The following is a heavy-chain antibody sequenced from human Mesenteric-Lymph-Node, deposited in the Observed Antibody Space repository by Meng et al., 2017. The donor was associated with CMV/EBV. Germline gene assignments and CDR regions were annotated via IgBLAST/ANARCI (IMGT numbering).Heavy chain of an antibody. CDR2: IYPGDSDT. Sequence: GFGYSFTGYWIGWVRQMPGTGLEWMGSIYPGDSDTRYSPSFRGQVTISVDKSISTAYLQWSSLKASDTAMYYCARLGKYSGYDCAYWGQGALVTVSS. J-gene: IGHJ4*02. CDR3: ARLGKYSGYDCAY. D-gene: IGHD5-12*01. V-gene: IGHV5-51*01. CDR1: GYSFTGYW.